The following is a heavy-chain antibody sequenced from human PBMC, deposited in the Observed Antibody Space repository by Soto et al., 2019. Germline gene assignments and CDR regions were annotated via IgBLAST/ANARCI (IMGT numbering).Heavy chain of an antibody. CDR1: GFSLSTNGVG. D-gene: IGHD4-17*01. V-gene: IGHV2-5*02. CDR3: AKKGGGDYILGY. Sequence: QITLKESGPTLVKPTQTLTLTCTFSGFSLSTNGVGVGWIRQPPGKALEWLALFYWDDSKHYSPSLNSRLTITQDTSRNLVVLTMTDMDPVYTATYYCAKKGGGDYILGYWGQGTLVTVSS. CDR2: FYWDDSK. J-gene: IGHJ4*02.